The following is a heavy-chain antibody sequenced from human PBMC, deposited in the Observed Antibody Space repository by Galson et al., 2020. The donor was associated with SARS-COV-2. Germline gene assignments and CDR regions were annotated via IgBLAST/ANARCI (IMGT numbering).Heavy chain of an antibody. J-gene: IGHJ6*02. V-gene: IGHV1-24*01. CDR2: FDPEDGET. Sequence: ASVKDTCKVSGYTQTELSMHWVRQAPGKGIEWMGGFDPEDGETSYAQKFQVRVTMTEDTSTDTAYMELSSLRSEDTAACYCATDHYSYGMDVWGQGTTVTVSS. CDR1: GYTQTELS. CDR3: ATDHYSYGMDV.